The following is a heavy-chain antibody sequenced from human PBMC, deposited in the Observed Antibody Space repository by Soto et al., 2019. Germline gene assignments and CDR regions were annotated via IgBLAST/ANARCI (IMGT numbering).Heavy chain of an antibody. CDR3: ARSGSYYPARNWFGP. CDR1: GYTFTSYG. CDR2: ISGFNDDT. D-gene: IGHD3-10*01. Sequence: QVQLVQSGAEMKNPGASVKVSCKASGYTFTSYGISWVRQAPGQGLEWMGWISGFNDDTNHAQKLQGRVTMTKDTSTSTAYMELRSLKSDDTAVNYCARSGSYYPARNWFGPWGQGTLVTVSS. V-gene: IGHV1-18*01. J-gene: IGHJ5*02.